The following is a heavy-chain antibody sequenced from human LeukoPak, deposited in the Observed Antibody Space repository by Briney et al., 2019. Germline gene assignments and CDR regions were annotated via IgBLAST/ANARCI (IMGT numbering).Heavy chain of an antibody. D-gene: IGHD3-3*01. V-gene: IGHV4-39*01. J-gene: IGHJ4*02. CDR3: GRSILGFDDLRNFDS. Sequence: SETLSLTCTVSGGSISSNSINYYWGWIRQAPGKGLEWNGNIYYSGSSYYNPSLKTRFTTPEDTSKNQFSLKLMSVTAADTAVYYCGRSILGFDDLRNFDSWGQASLVTVSS. CDR2: IYYSGSS. CDR1: GGSISSNSINYY.